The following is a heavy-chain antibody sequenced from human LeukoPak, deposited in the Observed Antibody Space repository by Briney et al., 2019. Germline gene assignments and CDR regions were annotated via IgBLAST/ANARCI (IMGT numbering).Heavy chain of an antibody. CDR1: GYTFTSYD. CDR3: ARHAVGNSYYYYMDV. J-gene: IGHJ6*03. D-gene: IGHD6-19*01. Sequence: GASVKVSCKASGYTFTSYDITWVRQVSGQGLEWMGWMNPNSGNTDYAQKFQGRVTITRNTSISTAYMELSSLRSEDTAVYYCARHAVGNSYYYYMDVWGKGTTVTVSS. CDR2: MNPNSGNT. V-gene: IGHV1-8*03.